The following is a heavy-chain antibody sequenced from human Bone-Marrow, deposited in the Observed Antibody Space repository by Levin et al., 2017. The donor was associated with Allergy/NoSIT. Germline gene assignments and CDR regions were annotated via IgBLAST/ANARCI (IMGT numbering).Heavy chain of an antibody. CDR1: GGSISSYY. CDR2: IYTSGST. V-gene: IGHV4-4*07. D-gene: IGHD3-3*01. Sequence: SQTLSLTCTVSGGSISSYYWSWIRQPAGKGLEWIGRIYTSGSTNYNPSLKSRVTMSVDTSKNQFSLKLSSVTAADTAVYYCAREGTITIFGVVTPRALSYYGMDVWGQGTTVTVSS. J-gene: IGHJ6*02. CDR3: AREGTITIFGVVTPRALSYYGMDV.